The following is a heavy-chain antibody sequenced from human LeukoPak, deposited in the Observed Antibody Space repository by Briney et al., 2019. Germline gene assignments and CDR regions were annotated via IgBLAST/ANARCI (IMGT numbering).Heavy chain of an antibody. D-gene: IGHD5-12*01. J-gene: IGHJ4*02. CDR2: TSGSGANT. V-gene: IGHV3-23*01. CDR1: GFTLRSYD. Sequence: PGGSLRLSCAASGFTLRSYDMSWVRQAPGKGVEWVAATSGSGANTYYADSVKGRFTISRDNSQNTLYLQMDSLRAEDTVVYYCAKEYSGYDFDYWGQGTLVTVSS. CDR3: AKEYSGYDFDY.